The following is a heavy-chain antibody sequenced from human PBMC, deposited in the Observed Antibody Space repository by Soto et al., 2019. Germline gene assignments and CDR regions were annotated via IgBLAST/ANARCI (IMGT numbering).Heavy chain of an antibody. CDR3: AKDLGYSGYDLRGSFDY. CDR2: ISGSGGST. D-gene: IGHD5-12*01. J-gene: IGHJ4*02. CDR1: GFTFSSYA. Sequence: PGESLKISCAASGFTFSSYAMSWVRQAPGKGLEWVSAISGSGGSTYYADSVKGRFTISRDNSKNTLYLQMNSLRAEDTAVYYCAKDLGYSGYDLRGSFDYWGQGTLVTVSS. V-gene: IGHV3-23*01.